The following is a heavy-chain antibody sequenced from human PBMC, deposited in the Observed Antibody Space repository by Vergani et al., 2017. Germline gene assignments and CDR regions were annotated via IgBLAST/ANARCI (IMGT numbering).Heavy chain of an antibody. V-gene: IGHV3-23*04. Sequence: VRLVESGGGVVQPGRSLRLSCAASGFSFTSYGMHWVRQPPGKGLEWVASVSGISATPYNTDSGKGRFIISRDNSKTTLHLQMSSLRADDTAVYYCTKGSRGYRGYILDYWGQGTLATVSS. CDR1: GFSFTSYG. J-gene: IGHJ4*02. D-gene: IGHD5-12*01. CDR3: TKGSRGYRGYILDY. CDR2: VSGISATP.